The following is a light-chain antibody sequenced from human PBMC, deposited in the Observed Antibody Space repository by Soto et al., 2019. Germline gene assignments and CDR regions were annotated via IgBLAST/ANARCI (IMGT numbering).Light chain of an antibody. V-gene: IGKV3-11*01. CDR3: QHRINWPLT. CDR2: DAS. J-gene: IGKJ4*01. Sequence: EIVLTQSPGTLSLSPGERATLSCRASQSVNNYLAWYQQKPGQAPRLLIYDASNRATGIPARVSGSGSRTDFTLTISNLEPEDFAVYYCQHRINWPLTFGGGTKVDIK. CDR1: QSVNNY.